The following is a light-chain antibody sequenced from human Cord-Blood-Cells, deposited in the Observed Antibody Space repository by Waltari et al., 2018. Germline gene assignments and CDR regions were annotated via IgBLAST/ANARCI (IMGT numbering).Light chain of an antibody. CDR3: QSYDSSLSGSV. V-gene: IGLV1-40*01. CDR1: SSTLGAAYD. CDR2: GNS. Sequence: QSVLPPPPSVSASPGQRVTISCPGSSSTLGAAYDVPRYPQLPGTAPKLLIYGNSNRPSGVPDRFSGSKSGTSASLAITGLQAEDEADYYCQSYDSSLSGSVFGGGTKLTVL. J-gene: IGLJ3*02.